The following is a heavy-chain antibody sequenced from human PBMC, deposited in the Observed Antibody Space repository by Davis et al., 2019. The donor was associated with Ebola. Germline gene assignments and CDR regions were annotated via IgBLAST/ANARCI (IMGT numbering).Heavy chain of an antibody. V-gene: IGHV3-11*04. Sequence: PGGSLRLSCAASGFTFSDYYMSWIRQAPGKGLEWVSYISSSGSTIYYADSVKGRFTISRDNSKNTLYLQMNSLRAEDTAVYYCAREKGYGDFYYYYYGMDVWGQATTVTVSS. CDR2: ISSSGSTI. CDR3: AREKGYGDFYYYYYGMDV. D-gene: IGHD4-17*01. J-gene: IGHJ6*02. CDR1: GFTFSDYY.